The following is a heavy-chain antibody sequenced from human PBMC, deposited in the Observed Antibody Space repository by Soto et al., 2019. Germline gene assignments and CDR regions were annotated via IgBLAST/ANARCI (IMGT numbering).Heavy chain of an antibody. CDR3: ARERTRGFDP. J-gene: IGHJ5*02. V-gene: IGHV1-8*01. CDR2: MNPNSGNT. Sequence: QVQLVQSGAEVKKPGASVKVSCKASGYTFTSYDINWVRQATGQGLEWMGWMNPNSGNTAYAQKFLGRVTMTRNTSIRTAYMELSSLSSEATAVYYCARERTRGFDPWGQGTLVTVSS. CDR1: GYTFTSYD.